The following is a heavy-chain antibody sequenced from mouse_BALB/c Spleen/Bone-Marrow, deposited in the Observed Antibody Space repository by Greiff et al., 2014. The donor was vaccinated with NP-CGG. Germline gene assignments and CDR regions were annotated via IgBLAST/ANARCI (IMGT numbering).Heavy chain of an antibody. D-gene: IGHD4-1*01. CDR1: GYTFTSYW. J-gene: IGHJ4*01. Sequence: QVQLKESGAELVKPGASVKLSCKASGYTFTSYWMHWVKQRPGQGLEWIGEINPSNGRTNYNEKFKSKATLTLDKSSSTAYMQLSSLTSEDSAVYYCSREESLGDAMDYWGRGTSVTVSS. CDR2: INPSNGRT. CDR3: SREESLGDAMDY. V-gene: IGHV1S81*02.